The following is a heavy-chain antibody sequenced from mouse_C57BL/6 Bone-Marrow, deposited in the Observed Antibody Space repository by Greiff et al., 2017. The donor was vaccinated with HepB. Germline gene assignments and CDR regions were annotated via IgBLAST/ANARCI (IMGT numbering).Heavy chain of an antibody. CDR1: GYTFTSYW. Sequence: QVQLQQPGAELVKPGASVKLSCKASGYTFTSYWMQWVKQRPGQGLEWIGEIDPSDSYTNYNQKFKGKATLTVDTSSSTAYKQLSSLTSEDSAVYYCARSGWLPHYWGQGTSVTVSS. J-gene: IGHJ4*01. V-gene: IGHV1-50*01. CDR2: IDPSDSYT. CDR3: ARSGWLPHY. D-gene: IGHD2-3*01.